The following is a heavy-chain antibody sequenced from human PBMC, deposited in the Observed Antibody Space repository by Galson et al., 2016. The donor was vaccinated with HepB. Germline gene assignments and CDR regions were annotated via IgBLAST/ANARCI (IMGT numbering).Heavy chain of an antibody. CDR2: INAGNGNT. V-gene: IGHV1-3*01. Sequence: SVKVSCKASGYTFISYVIQWVRQAPGHRLEWMGWINAGNGNTKYSQKFQGRVIIDRDTSASTAYMELSSLRPEDTAIYYYARSPTGFCSRTKCYGFNYLDRWGQGTPVTVSS. D-gene: IGHD2-2*03. J-gene: IGHJ4*02. CDR3: ARSPTGFCSRTKCYGFNYLDR. CDR1: GYTFISYV.